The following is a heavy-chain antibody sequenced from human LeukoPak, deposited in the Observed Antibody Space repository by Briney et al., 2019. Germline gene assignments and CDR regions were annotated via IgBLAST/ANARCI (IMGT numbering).Heavy chain of an antibody. J-gene: IGHJ5*02. V-gene: IGHV3-21*01. CDR1: GFTFSSYS. CDR2: ISSSSSNI. Sequence: PGGSLRLSCAASGFTFSSYSMNWVRQAPGKGLEWVSSISSSSSNIYYADSVKGRSTISRDNARNSLYLQMNSLRVEDTAVYYCARDLKRSRARWENLGLDPWGQGTLVTVSS. CDR3: ARDLKRSRARWENLGLDP. D-gene: IGHD3-16*01.